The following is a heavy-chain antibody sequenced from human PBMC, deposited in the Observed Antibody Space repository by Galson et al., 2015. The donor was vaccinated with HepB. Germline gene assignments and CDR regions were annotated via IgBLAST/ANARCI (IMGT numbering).Heavy chain of an antibody. CDR3: AAGYSYGFVNDAFDI. Sequence: SVKVSCKASGGTFSSYAISWVRQAPGQGLEWMGGIIPIFGTANCAQKFQGRVTITADESTSTAYMELSSLRSEDTAVYYCAAGYSYGFVNDAFDIWGQGTMVTVSS. J-gene: IGHJ3*02. V-gene: IGHV1-69*13. CDR2: IIPIFGTA. CDR1: GGTFSSYA. D-gene: IGHD5-18*01.